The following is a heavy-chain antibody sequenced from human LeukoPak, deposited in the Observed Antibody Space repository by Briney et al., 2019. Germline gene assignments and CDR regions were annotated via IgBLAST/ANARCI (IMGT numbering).Heavy chain of an antibody. CDR1: GFTFSGSA. D-gene: IGHD6-19*01. J-gene: IGHJ4*02. CDR3: TRLSIAVAGFDY. Sequence: PGGSLRLSCAASGFTFSGSAMHWVRQASGKGLEWVGRIRSKANSYATAYAASVKGRFTISRDDSKNTAYLQMNSPKTEDTAVYYCTRLSIAVAGFDYWGQGTLVTVSS. V-gene: IGHV3-73*01. CDR2: IRSKANSYAT.